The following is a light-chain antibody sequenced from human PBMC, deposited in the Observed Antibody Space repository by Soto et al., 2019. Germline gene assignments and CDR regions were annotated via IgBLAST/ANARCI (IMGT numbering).Light chain of an antibody. V-gene: IGLV2-11*01. CDR3: CSYAGSDTFI. CDR2: DVS. CDR1: SSDVGGYNY. Sequence: QSVLTQPRSVSGSPGQSVTISCTGTSSDVGGYNYVSWYQQHPGKAPKLMIYDVSKRPPGVPDRFSGSKSGNTASLTISGLQAEDEADYYCCSYAGSDTFIFGTGTKVTVL. J-gene: IGLJ1*01.